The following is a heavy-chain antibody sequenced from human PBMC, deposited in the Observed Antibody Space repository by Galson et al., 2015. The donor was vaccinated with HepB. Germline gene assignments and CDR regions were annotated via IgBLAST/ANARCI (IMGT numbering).Heavy chain of an antibody. CDR3: ARGGYCSSTSCYIGWFDP. CDR1: GYTFTSYA. CDR2: INADNGNT. V-gene: IGHV1-3*01. Sequence: SVKVSCKASGYTFTSYAMHWVRQAPGQRLEWMGWINADNGNTKYSQKFQGRVTITRDTSASSAYMELSSLRSEDTAVYYCARGGYCSSTSCYIGWFDPWGQGTLVTVSS. D-gene: IGHD2-2*02. J-gene: IGHJ5*02.